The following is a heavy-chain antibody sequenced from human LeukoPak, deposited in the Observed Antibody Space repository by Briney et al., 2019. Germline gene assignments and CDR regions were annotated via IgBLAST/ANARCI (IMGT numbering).Heavy chain of an antibody. D-gene: IGHD1-14*01. CDR1: GGSISSYY. J-gene: IGHJ5*02. CDR2: IYYSGST. CDR3: ARERGGSINVIWFDP. Sequence: SETLSLTCTVSGGSISSYYWSWLRQPPGKGLEWIGDIYYSGSTNYTPSLKSRVTISVDTSKNQFSLKLSSVTAADTAVYYCARERGGSINVIWFDPWGQGTLVTVSS. V-gene: IGHV4-59*01.